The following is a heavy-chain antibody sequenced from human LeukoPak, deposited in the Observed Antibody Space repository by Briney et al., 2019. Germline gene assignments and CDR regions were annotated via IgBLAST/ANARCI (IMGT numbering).Heavy chain of an antibody. J-gene: IGHJ4*02. Sequence: SETLSLTCTVSGDSISSHYWSWIRQPAGKELEWIGRIYTSGTTNYNPSLKSRVTISVDTSKNQFSLKLKSVTAADTAVYYCARDMEYSSSHWSQGTVVTVSS. CDR1: GDSISSHY. V-gene: IGHV4-4*07. CDR2: IYTSGTT. CDR3: ARDMEYSSSH. D-gene: IGHD6-13*01.